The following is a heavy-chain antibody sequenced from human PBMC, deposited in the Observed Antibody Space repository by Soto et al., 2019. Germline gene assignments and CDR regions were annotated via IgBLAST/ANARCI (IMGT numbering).Heavy chain of an antibody. CDR2: LSPSDGST. CDR3: AKAGTHSYFDY. Sequence: GGSLRLSCAASGFTFSIYAMNWVRQAPGKGLEWVSALSPSDGSTYYADSVKGRFTISRDNSKNTLYLQMSSLRAEDTAMYYCAKAGTHSYFDYWGQGTLVTVAS. V-gene: IGHV3-23*01. CDR1: GFTFSIYA. J-gene: IGHJ4*02. D-gene: IGHD1-1*01.